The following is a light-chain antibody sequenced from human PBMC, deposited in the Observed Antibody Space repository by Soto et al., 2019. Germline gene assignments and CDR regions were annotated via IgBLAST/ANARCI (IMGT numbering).Light chain of an antibody. Sequence: NFMLTQPHSVSESPGQTVTISCTRTTGSIANAFVQWYQQRQGSALTTVIYEDDQRPSGVPDRFSGSIDGSSNSASLISSGRKSEDEADFYGQSYDSTNPFAVCGGGTQLNVL. CDR3: QSYDSTNPFAV. CDR2: EDD. V-gene: IGLV6-57*03. J-gene: IGLJ7*01. CDR1: TGSIANAF.